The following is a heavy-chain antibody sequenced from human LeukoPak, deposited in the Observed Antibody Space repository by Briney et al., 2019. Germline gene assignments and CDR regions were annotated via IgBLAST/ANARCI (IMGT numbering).Heavy chain of an antibody. CDR3: ARDRGAEGCFDY. J-gene: IGHJ4*02. CDR1: GFTFSSYA. Sequence: TGGSLRLSCAASGFTFSSYAMHWVRQAPGKGLEWVAVISYDGSNKYYADSVKGRFTISRDNSKNTLYLQMNGLRAEDTAVYYCARDRGAEGCFDYWGQGTLVTVSS. CDR2: ISYDGSNK. D-gene: IGHD1-26*01. V-gene: IGHV3-30*04.